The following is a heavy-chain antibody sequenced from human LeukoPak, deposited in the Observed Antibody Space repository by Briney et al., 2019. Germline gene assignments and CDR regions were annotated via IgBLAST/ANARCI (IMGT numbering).Heavy chain of an antibody. Sequence: SETLSLTCAVYGGSFSGYYWSWIRQPPGKGVEWMGEIYHSGSTNYNPPLKRRVTISVDTSKNQFSLKLSSVTAADTAVYYCARGLNEIRYFDWSSSGYGMDVWGQGTTVTVSS. V-gene: IGHV4-34*01. J-gene: IGHJ6*02. CDR2: IYHSGST. CDR1: GGSFSGYY. CDR3: ARGLNEIRYFDWSSSGYGMDV. D-gene: IGHD3-9*01.